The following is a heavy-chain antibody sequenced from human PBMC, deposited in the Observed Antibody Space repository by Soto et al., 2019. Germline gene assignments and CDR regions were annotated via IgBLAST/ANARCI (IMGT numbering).Heavy chain of an antibody. CDR1: GFTFSSYA. J-gene: IGHJ5*02. CDR2: ITGSGDYT. V-gene: IGHV3-23*01. CDR3: GKDSPSHPQGWLDP. Sequence: EVQLLESGGGLVQPGESLRLSCAASGFTFSSYAMTWVRQAPGKGLEWVSSITGSGDYTYFAASVKGRFTISRDNSKDTLYLHMSSMRVEDTPIYYWGKDSPSHPQGWLDPWGQGTLVAVSS.